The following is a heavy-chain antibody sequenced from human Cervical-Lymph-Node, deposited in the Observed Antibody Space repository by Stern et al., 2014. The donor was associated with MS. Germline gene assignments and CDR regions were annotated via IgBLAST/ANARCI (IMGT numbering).Heavy chain of an antibody. D-gene: IGHD3-22*01. CDR1: GFTFEDYP. Sequence: EVQVVESGGGLVQPGRSLRLSCVASGFTFEDYPMHWVRQAPGKGLEWVSTITWNSNTLTYADSVKGRFTISRDNARTSLYLQMNNLRADDTAFYYCAKAAYFDSSGPIGNWGQGTLVIVSS. CDR2: ITWNSNTL. CDR3: AKAAYFDSSGPIGN. J-gene: IGHJ4*02. V-gene: IGHV3-9*01.